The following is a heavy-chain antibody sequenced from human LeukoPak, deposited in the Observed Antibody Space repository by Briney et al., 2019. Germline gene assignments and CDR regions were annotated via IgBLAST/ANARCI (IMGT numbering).Heavy chain of an antibody. J-gene: IGHJ4*02. V-gene: IGHV1-69*04. CDR3: ARDWGIAADTTYYFDY. CDR1: GGTFSSYA. CDR2: IIPILGIA. Sequence: SVKVSCKASGGTFSSYAISWVRQAPGQGLEWMGRIIPILGIANYAQKFQGRVTITADKSTSTAYMELSSLRSEDTAVYYCARDWGIAADTTYYFDYWGQGTLVTVSS. D-gene: IGHD6-13*01.